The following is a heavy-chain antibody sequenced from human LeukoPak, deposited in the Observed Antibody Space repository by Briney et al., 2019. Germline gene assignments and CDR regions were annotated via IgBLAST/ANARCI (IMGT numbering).Heavy chain of an antibody. D-gene: IGHD3-16*01. J-gene: IGHJ4*02. Sequence: GGSLRLSCAASGFTFDDYAMHWVRQAPGKGLEWVSGISWNSGSIGYADSVKGRFTISRDNAKNSLYLQMNSLRAEDTALYYCAKDSWGFDYWGQGTLVTVSS. CDR1: GFTFDDYA. V-gene: IGHV3-9*01. CDR3: AKDSWGFDY. CDR2: ISWNSGSI.